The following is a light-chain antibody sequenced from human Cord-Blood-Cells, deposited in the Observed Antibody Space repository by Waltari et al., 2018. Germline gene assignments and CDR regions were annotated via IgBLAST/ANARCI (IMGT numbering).Light chain of an antibody. CDR3: QQYNSYPYT. CDR1: QSISSW. Sequence: DIQMTQSPSTLSASVGDRVTITCRASQSISSWLAWYQQKPGKAPKLLTYDASSLESGVPSRFSGSRSGTEFTLTISSLQPDDFATYYCQQYNSYPYTFVQGTKLEIK. CDR2: DAS. J-gene: IGKJ2*01. V-gene: IGKV1-5*01.